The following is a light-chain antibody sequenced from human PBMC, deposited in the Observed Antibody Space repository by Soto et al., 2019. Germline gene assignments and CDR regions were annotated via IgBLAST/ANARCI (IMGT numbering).Light chain of an antibody. CDR3: LQYNDLLFT. CDR2: DAS. Sequence: DTQMTQSPSSLSASVGDRVTITCQASQDISNYLNWYQQKPGKAPKLLIYDASNLETGVSLRFSGSGSGTDFTFTISRLQPEDFATYYCLQYNDLLFTFGPGTKVDVK. V-gene: IGKV1-33*01. CDR1: QDISNY. J-gene: IGKJ3*01.